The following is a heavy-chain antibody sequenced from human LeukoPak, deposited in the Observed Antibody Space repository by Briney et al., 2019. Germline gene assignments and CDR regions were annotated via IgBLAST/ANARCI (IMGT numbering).Heavy chain of an antibody. J-gene: IGHJ4*02. CDR1: GFTFYAYA. V-gene: IGHV3-9*01. Sequence: GGSLRLSCAASGFTFYAYAMHWVRQAPGKGLEWVSGISWNGGGMGYAVSVKGRFTISRDNAKNSLYLQMNSLRDEDTALYHCAKDITGGRSSPYFDSWGQGTLVTVSS. CDR3: AKDITGGRSSPYFDS. CDR2: ISWNGGGM. D-gene: IGHD6-6*01.